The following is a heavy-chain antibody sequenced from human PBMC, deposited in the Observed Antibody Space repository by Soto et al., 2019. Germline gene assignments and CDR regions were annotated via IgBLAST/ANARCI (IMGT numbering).Heavy chain of an antibody. Sequence: GGSLSLSCAASGFPFSSYAMSWVRQAPGKGLEWVAGISNSDSRKYYADSVKGRFTISRDNSKNTLYLQMNSLRAEDTAVYYCAKDRYYDFWSGYYLFDYWGQGTLVTVSS. CDR1: GFPFSSYA. D-gene: IGHD3-3*01. CDR3: AKDRYYDFWSGYYLFDY. CDR2: ISNSDSRK. J-gene: IGHJ4*02. V-gene: IGHV3-23*01.